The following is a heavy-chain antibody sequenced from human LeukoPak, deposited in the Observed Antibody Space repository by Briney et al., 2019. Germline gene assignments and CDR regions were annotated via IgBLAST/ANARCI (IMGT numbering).Heavy chain of an antibody. D-gene: IGHD3-10*01. CDR1: GGSINSSSYY. J-gene: IGHJ4*02. Sequence: SETLSLTCTVSGGSINSSSYYWGWVRQPPGKGLEWIGSIYYVGITYYNPSLESRVTISVDTSKNQFSLRLSSVTAADTATYYCARPRWFGESNFFDYWGQGILVTVSS. CDR3: ARPRWFGESNFFDY. V-gene: IGHV4-39*01. CDR2: IYYVGIT.